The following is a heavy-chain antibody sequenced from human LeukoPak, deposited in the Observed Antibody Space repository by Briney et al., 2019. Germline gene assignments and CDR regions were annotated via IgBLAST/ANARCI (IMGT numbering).Heavy chain of an antibody. CDR2: INPNSGGT. CDR1: GYTFTGYY. V-gene: IGHV1-2*06. D-gene: IGHD5-18*01. J-gene: IGHJ4*02. Sequence: ASVKVSCKASGYTFTGYYMHWVRQAHGQGLEWMGRINPNSGGTNYAQKFQGRVTMTRDTSISTAYMELSRLRSDDTAVYYCATVDTAMWRYFDYWGQGTLVTVSS. CDR3: ATVDTAMWRYFDY.